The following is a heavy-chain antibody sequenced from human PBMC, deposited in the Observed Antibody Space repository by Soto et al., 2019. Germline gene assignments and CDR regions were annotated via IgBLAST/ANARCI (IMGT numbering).Heavy chain of an antibody. V-gene: IGHV1-18*01. CDR2: ISTYNGDT. Sequence: GASVKVSCKASGYTFTGSGISWVRQAPGQGLEWMGWISTYNGDTNYAQTFQGRVTMTTDTSTSTVHMEVRSLRSEDTAVYYCARGLLLWFGESDGYYGMDVWGQGTTVTVSS. J-gene: IGHJ6*02. CDR1: GYTFTGSG. CDR3: ARGLLLWFGESDGYYGMDV. D-gene: IGHD3-10*01.